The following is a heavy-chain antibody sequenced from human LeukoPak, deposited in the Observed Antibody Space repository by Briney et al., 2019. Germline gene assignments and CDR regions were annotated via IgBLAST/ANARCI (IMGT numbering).Heavy chain of an antibody. V-gene: IGHV4-38-2*02. J-gene: IGHJ4*02. D-gene: IGHD6-13*01. Sequence: SETLSLTCTVSGYSISSGYFWGWIRQPPGKGLEWIVSIYYSGSTYYNPSLKSRVAMSVDTSKNQFSLKLSSVTAADTAVYYCARVVCSSCPPRDDYWGQGTLVTVSS. CDR3: ARVVCSSCPPRDDY. CDR1: GYSISSGYF. CDR2: IYYSGST.